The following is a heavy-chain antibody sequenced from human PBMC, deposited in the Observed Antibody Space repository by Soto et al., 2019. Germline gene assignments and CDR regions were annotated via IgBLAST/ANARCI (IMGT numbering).Heavy chain of an antibody. CDR3: AKGPRGAAAEV. CDR2: ISYDGSNK. CDR1: GSTFSSYG. Sequence: GGSLRLSCAASGSTFSSYGMHWVRQAPGKGLEWVAVISYDGSNKYYADSVKGRFTISRDNSKNTLYLQMNSLRAEDTAVYYCAKGPRGAAAEVWGQGTTVTV. V-gene: IGHV3-30*18. J-gene: IGHJ6*02. D-gene: IGHD6-13*01.